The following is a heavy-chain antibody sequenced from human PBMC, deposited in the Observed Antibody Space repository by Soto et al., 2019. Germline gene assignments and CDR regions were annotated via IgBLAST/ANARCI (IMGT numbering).Heavy chain of an antibody. D-gene: IGHD4-17*01. J-gene: IGHJ4*02. V-gene: IGHV3-30-3*01. CDR1: GFTFSSYA. CDR3: ARAGLYGDYFDY. CDR2: ISYDGSNK. Sequence: VQLVESGGGVVQPGRSLRLSCAASGFTFSSYAMHWVRQAPGKGLEWVAVISYDGSNKYYADSVKGRFTISRDNSKNTLYLQMNSLRAEDTAVDYCARAGLYGDYFDYWGQGTLVTVSS.